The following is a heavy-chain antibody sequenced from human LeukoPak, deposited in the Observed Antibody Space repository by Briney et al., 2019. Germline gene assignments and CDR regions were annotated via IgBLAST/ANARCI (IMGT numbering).Heavy chain of an antibody. CDR3: ANEERKGIAAREDY. CDR1: GFTFSSYW. CDR2: INTDGSST. V-gene: IGHV3-74*01. J-gene: IGHJ4*02. D-gene: IGHD6-6*01. Sequence: GGSLRLSCAASGFTFSSYWMHWVRQAPGKGLVWVSRINTDGSSTTYADSVKGRFTISRDNSKNTLYLQMNSLRAEDTAVCYCANEERKGIAAREDYWGQGTLVTVSS.